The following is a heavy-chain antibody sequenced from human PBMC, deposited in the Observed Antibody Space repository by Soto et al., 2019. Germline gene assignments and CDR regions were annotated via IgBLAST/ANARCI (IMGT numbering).Heavy chain of an antibody. CDR2: ISAYNGNT. Sequence: ASVKVSCKASGYTFTSYGISWVRQAPGQGLEWMGWISAYNGNTNYAQKLQGRVTMTTDTSTSTAYMELRSLRDEDTAVYFCARDFGHGYYLDYWGRGTLVTVSS. V-gene: IGHV1-18*01. D-gene: IGHD3-3*01. CDR1: GYTFTSYG. CDR3: ARDFGHGYYLDY. J-gene: IGHJ4*02.